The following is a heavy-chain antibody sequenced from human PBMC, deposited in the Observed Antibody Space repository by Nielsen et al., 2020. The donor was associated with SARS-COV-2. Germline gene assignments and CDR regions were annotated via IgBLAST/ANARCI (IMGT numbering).Heavy chain of an antibody. CDR3: ARARGAYGDYYYYYYTDV. CDR2: TYYRSKWYN. D-gene: IGHD4-17*01. CDR1: GDSVSSSSAA. Sequence: SQTLSLPCAISGDSVSSSSAACNWIRQSPSGGLEWLGRTYYRSKWYNDYAVSVKSRITINPDTSKNQFSLHLNSVTPEDTAVYYCARARGAYGDYYYYYYTDVWGKGTTVTVSS. J-gene: IGHJ6*03. V-gene: IGHV6-1*01.